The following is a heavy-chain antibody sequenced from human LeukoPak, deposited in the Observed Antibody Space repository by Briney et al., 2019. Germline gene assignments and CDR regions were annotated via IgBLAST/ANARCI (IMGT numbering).Heavy chain of an antibody. CDR1: GFTLSTYE. CDR2: ISSSGSTI. D-gene: IGHD3-22*01. V-gene: IGHV3-48*03. Sequence: GGSLRLSCAASGFTLSTYEMNWVREAPGKGLEWVSYISSSGSTIYYADSVKGRFTISRDNAKSSLYLQMNSLRAEVTAVYYCARDSFDSSGYYSDYWGQGTLVTVSS. CDR3: ARDSFDSSGYYSDY. J-gene: IGHJ4*02.